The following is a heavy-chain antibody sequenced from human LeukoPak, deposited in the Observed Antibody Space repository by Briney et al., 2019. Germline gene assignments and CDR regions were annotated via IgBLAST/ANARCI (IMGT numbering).Heavy chain of an antibody. D-gene: IGHD6-19*01. Sequence: SETLSLTCTVSGGSISSSSYYWGWIRQPPGKGPEWIGSIYYSGSTYYNPSLKSRVTISVDTSKNQFSLKLSSVTAADTAVYYCARGGTAVAGTFWFDPWGQGTLVTVSS. CDR1: GGSISSSSYY. CDR2: IYYSGST. J-gene: IGHJ5*02. V-gene: IGHV4-39*01. CDR3: ARGGTAVAGTFWFDP.